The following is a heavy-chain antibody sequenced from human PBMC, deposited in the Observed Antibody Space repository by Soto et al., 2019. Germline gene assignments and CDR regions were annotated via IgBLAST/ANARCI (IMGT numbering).Heavy chain of an antibody. D-gene: IGHD6-13*01. J-gene: IGHJ4*02. CDR2: INHSGST. V-gene: IGHV4-34*01. CDR3: ARSYGSSWYMTFDY. Sequence: VQLQQWGAGLLKPSETLSLTCAVYGESFSGYYWSWIRQPPGKGLEWIGEINHSGSTNYNPSLKSRVTISVDTSKNQFSLKLSSVTAADTAVYYCARSYGSSWYMTFDYWGQGTLVTVSS. CDR1: GESFSGYY.